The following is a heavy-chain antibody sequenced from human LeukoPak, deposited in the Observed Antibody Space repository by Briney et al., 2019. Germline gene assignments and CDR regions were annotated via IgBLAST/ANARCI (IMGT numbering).Heavy chain of an antibody. CDR3: ASGRGYDSSGYYGGNYYYYYLDV. CDR2: ISGSGGRT. CDR1: GFTFSSYA. J-gene: IGHJ6*03. D-gene: IGHD3-22*01. V-gene: IGHV3-23*01. Sequence: PGGSLRLSCAASGFTFSSYAMSWVRQAPGKGLEWVSAISGSGGRTYHADSVKGRLTISRDNSKNTLYLQMNSQRAEDTAVYYCASGRGYDSSGYYGGNYYYYYLDVWGKGTTVTVSS.